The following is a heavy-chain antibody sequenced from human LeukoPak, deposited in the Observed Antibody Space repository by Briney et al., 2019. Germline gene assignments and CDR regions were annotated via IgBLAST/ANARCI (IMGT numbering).Heavy chain of an antibody. CDR2: ISGSGGST. CDR1: GFTFSSYA. CDR3: AKLRGQLWLDY. V-gene: IGHV3-23*01. D-gene: IGHD5-18*01. J-gene: IGHJ4*02. Sequence: LPGGSLRLSCAASGFTFSSYAMSWVRQAPGKWLEWGSAISGSGGSTYYADSVKGRFTISRDNSKNTLYLQMNSLRAEDTAVYYCAKLRGQLWLDYWGQGTLVTVSS.